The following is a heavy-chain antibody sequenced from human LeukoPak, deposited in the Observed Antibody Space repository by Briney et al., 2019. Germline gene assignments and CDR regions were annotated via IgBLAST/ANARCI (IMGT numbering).Heavy chain of an antibody. CDR3: ARGYCSSTSCRYYYYYMDV. Sequence: ASVKVSCKASGYTFTGYYMHWVRQAPGQGLEWMGWINPNRGGTNYAQKFQGRVTMTRDTSISTAYMELSRLRSDDTAVYYCARGYCSSTSCRYYYYYMDVWGKGTTVTVSS. V-gene: IGHV1-2*02. CDR1: GYTFTGYY. CDR2: INPNRGGT. J-gene: IGHJ6*03. D-gene: IGHD2-2*01.